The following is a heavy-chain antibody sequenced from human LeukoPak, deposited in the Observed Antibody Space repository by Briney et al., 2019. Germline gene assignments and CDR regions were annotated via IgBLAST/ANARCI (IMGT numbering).Heavy chain of an antibody. V-gene: IGHV3-74*01. Sequence: GGTLRLSCAASGFTFSSYWMNWVRQAPGKGLVWVSRIASDGSSTTYADSVKGRFSISRDNAKNTLYLQMNSLRVEDTAVYYCARGRPHGNDYWGQGTLVTVSS. J-gene: IGHJ4*02. D-gene: IGHD4-23*01. CDR2: IASDGSST. CDR3: ARGRPHGNDY. CDR1: GFTFSSYW.